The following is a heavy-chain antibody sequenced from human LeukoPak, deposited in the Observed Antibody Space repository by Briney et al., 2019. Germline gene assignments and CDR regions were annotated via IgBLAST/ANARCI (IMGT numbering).Heavy chain of an antibody. J-gene: IGHJ4*02. D-gene: IGHD1-26*01. Sequence: GASVKVSCKASGYTFTGYYMHWVRQAPGRGLEWMGWINPNSGGTNYAQKFQGRVTMTRDTSISTAYMELSRLRSDDTAVYYCARVRWELLRPFDYWGQGTLVTVSS. CDR1: GYTFTGYY. CDR2: INPNSGGT. V-gene: IGHV1-2*02. CDR3: ARVRWELLRPFDY.